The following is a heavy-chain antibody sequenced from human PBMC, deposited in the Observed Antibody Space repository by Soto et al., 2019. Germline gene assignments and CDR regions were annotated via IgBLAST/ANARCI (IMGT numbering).Heavy chain of an antibody. CDR2: ISGGGGRT. CDR3: AKIAEAVAGTVYGY. Sequence: EVQLLESGGGLVQPGGSLRLSCAASGFTFSSYAMGWVRQSPGKGLEWVSGISGGGGRTYYADSVKGRFTISRDSSKNTLYLQIHSLRVEDTAVYYCAKIAEAVAGTVYGYWGQGTLVTVSS. J-gene: IGHJ4*02. V-gene: IGHV3-23*01. D-gene: IGHD6-19*01. CDR1: GFTFSSYA.